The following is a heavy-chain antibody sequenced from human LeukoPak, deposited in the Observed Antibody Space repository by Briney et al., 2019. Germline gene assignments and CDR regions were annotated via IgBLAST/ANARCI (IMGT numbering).Heavy chain of an antibody. CDR2: IHATGST. CDR3: ARIFDRDV. CDR1: GGSTTNSY. Sequence: PSETLSLICTVSGGSTTNSYWSWIRHSARTGMEWIGRIHATGSTNYNPSLTSRVSMSLDMPTNQFSLTLSAVTVADTATYYCARIFDRDVWGQGTLVTVSP. V-gene: IGHV4-4*07. J-gene: IGHJ3*01. D-gene: IGHD3-9*01.